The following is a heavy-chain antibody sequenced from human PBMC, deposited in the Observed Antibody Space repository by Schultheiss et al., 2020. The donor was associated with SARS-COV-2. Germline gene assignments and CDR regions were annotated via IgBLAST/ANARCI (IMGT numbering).Heavy chain of an antibody. CDR3: ARVDVPTDTFDI. V-gene: IGHV3-53*03. Sequence: GGSLRLSCAASGFTVSSNYMSWVRQAPGKGLEWVSVIYSGGSTYYADSVKGRFTISRDNAKNTLYLQMSRLRAEDTAVYFCARVDVPTDTFDIWGQGTMVTVSS. J-gene: IGHJ3*02. CDR1: GFTVSSNY. CDR2: IYSGGST. D-gene: IGHD3-10*02.